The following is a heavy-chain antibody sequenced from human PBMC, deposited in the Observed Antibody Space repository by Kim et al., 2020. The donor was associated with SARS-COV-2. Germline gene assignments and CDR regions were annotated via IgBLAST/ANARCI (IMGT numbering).Heavy chain of an antibody. Sequence: ASVKVSCKASGYTFTGYYMHWVRQAPGQGLEWMGRINPNSGGTNYAQKFQGRVTMTRDTSISTAYMELSRLRSDDTAVYYCASIGAIYYYDSSGYYYSDYWGQGTLVTVSS. CDR1: GYTFTGYY. V-gene: IGHV1-2*06. D-gene: IGHD3-22*01. J-gene: IGHJ4*02. CDR3: ASIGAIYYYDSSGYYYSDY. CDR2: INPNSGGT.